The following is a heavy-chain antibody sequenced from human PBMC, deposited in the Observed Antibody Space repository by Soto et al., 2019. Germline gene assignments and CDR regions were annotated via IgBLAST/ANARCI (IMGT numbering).Heavy chain of an antibody. CDR2: IYYSGST. D-gene: IGHD3-3*01. CDR3: ASNDFWSGYLDY. J-gene: IGHJ4*02. V-gene: IGHV4-39*01. Sequence: SETLSITCTVSGGSISSSSYYWGWIRQPPGKGLEWIGSIYYSGSTYYNPSLKSRVTISVDTSKNQFSLKLSSVTAADTAVYYCASNDFWSGYLDYWGQGTLVTVSS. CDR1: GGSISSSSYY.